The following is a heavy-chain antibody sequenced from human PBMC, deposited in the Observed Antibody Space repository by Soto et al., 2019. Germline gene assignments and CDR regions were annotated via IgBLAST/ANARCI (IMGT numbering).Heavy chain of an antibody. CDR2: ISHSGST. J-gene: IGHJ5*02. CDR1: GGSFSDYY. CDR3: ARAYGSGSYYTPLDP. Sequence: QVHLQQWGAGLLKPSETLSLTCAVYGGSFSDYYWSWIRQAPGKGLELLGEISHSGSTNYNPSLNRRVTISVDTSTNQCSLRLSSVTAADTAVYYCARAYGSGSYYTPLDPWGQGTLVTVSS. V-gene: IGHV4-34*01. D-gene: IGHD3-10*01.